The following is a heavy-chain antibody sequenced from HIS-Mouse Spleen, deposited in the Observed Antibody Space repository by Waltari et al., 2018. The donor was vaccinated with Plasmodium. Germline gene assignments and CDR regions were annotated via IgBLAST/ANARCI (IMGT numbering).Heavy chain of an antibody. D-gene: IGHD6-13*01. CDR3: ASSWYWYFDL. V-gene: IGHV3-7*01. CDR2: IKQDGSEK. CDR1: GFTVGSYW. Sequence: EVQLVESGGGLVQPGGSLRLSWAARGFTVGSYWMSWVRQAPGKVLEWVANIKQDGSEKYYVDSVKGRFTLSRDNAKNSLYLQMNSLRAEDTAVYYCASSWYWYFDLWGRGTLVTVSS. J-gene: IGHJ2*01.